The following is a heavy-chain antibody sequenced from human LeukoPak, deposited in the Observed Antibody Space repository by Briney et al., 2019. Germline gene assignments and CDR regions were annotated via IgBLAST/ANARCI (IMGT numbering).Heavy chain of an antibody. V-gene: IGHV2-5*01. CDR1: GFSLSTCGVG. CDR2: IYWNDDK. J-gene: IGHJ4*02. Sequence: SGPTLVKPTQTLTLTCTFSGFSLSTCGVGVGWIRQPPGKALEWLALIYWNDDKRYSPSLKSRLIITKDTSKNQVVLTMTNMDPVDTATYYCAHRVDYGSSPDFDYWGQGTLVTLSS. D-gene: IGHD3-10*01. CDR3: AHRVDYGSSPDFDY.